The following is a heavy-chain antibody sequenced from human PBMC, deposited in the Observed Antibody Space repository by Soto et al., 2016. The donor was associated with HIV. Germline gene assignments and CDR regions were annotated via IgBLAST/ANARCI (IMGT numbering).Heavy chain of an antibody. J-gene: IGHJ3*02. CDR3: ARAPSYYDDSTSSAAFDM. V-gene: IGHV1-69*01. Sequence: QVQLVQSGAEVKKPGSSVKVSCKASGGTFNSYTISWVRQAPGQGLEWMGGIIPIFGTANYAQKFQGRVTITADESTSTAYMELSSLRSEDTAVYFCARAPSYYDDSTSSAAFDMWAKGNGHRLF. CDR1: GGTFNSYT. D-gene: IGHD3-22*01. CDR2: IIPIFGTA.